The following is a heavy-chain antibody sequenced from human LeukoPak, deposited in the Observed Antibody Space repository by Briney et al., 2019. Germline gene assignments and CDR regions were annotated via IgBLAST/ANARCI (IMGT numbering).Heavy chain of an antibody. J-gene: IGHJ4*02. Sequence: GSLRLSCAASGFTLSSYSMHRVRQAPGKGLEVVAVISYDGGAKYYADSMKGRFTISRDNSKNTVDLQMYSLRAEDSAVYYCARSLGSGWIHLVEYWGQGTLVTVS. CDR3: ARSLGSGWIHLVEY. CDR2: ISYDGGAK. CDR1: GFTLSSYS. D-gene: IGHD6-19*01. V-gene: IGHV3-30*01.